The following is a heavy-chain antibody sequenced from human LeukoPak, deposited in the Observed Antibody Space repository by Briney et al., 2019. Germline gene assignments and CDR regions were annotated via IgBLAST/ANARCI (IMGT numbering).Heavy chain of an antibody. D-gene: IGHD2-8*01. Sequence: GMSLRLSYAASGFTLSSYGMHGVRQAPGKGLEWVTVIWYDGSNKYYADSVKGRFTISRDNSKNTLYLQMNSLRAEDTAVYYCARDGCMLGPQCDYFDYWGQGTLVSVSS. CDR2: IWYDGSNK. V-gene: IGHV3-33*01. J-gene: IGHJ4*02. CDR1: GFTLSSYG. CDR3: ARDGCMLGPQCDYFDY.